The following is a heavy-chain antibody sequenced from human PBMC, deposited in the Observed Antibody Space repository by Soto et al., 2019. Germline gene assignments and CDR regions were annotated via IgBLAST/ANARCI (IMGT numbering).Heavy chain of an antibody. J-gene: IGHJ6*02. CDR2: ISAYNGNT. V-gene: IGHV1-18*01. CDR1: GYTFTSYG. CDR3: ARDGSLGLHIRYGMYV. Sequence: QVQLVQSGAEVKKPGASVKVSCKASGYTFTSYGISWVRQAPGQGLEWMGWISAYNGNTNYAQKLQDRVTMTTDPSTSTSYMELRSLRADDTAVYYCARDGSLGLHIRYGMYVWGQGTTGTVAS. D-gene: IGHD2-15*01.